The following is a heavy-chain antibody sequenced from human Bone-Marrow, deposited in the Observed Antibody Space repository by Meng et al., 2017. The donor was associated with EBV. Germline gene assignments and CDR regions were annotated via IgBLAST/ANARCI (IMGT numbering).Heavy chain of an antibody. V-gene: IGHV1-3*01. CDR3: VRGPPVGVPGPGDY. J-gene: IGHJ4*02. CDR2: INVRLSFT. CDR1: GYAFTNYI. Sequence: QAQLVKSGAEGKNPGASVKVSCKASGYAFTNYILHWVRQAPGQRPEWMGWINVRLSFTKYSQKFQGRVTISSDTAATTGFMELSSLRSEDTAVYYCVRGPPVGVPGPGDYWGQGTLVTVSS. D-gene: IGHD2-21*01.